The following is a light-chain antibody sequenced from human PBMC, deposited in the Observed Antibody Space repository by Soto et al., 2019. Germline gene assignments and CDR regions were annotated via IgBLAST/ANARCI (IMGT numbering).Light chain of an antibody. Sequence: QSALTQPASVSGSPGQSITISCTGTSSDVGGYKYVSWYQQHPGKAPKLMIYDVSNRPSGVSNRFSGSKSGNTASLNISGLQAEDEADYYCSSYRSSSTYVFGTGTKVTVL. CDR2: DVS. J-gene: IGLJ1*01. V-gene: IGLV2-14*01. CDR1: SSDVGGYKY. CDR3: SSYRSSSTYV.